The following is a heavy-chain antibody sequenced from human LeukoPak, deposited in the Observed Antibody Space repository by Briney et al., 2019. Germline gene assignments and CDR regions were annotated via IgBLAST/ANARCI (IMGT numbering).Heavy chain of an antibody. CDR1: GGSFSGYY. Sequence: SETLSLTCAVYGGSFSGYYWSWIRQPPGKGLEWIGEINHSGSTNYNPSLKSRVTISVDTSKNQFSLKLSSVTAEDTAVYYCARDESSSWIRVLDYYYLDVWGKGTTVTVSS. CDR2: INHSGST. D-gene: IGHD6-13*01. CDR3: ARDESSSWIRVLDYYYLDV. J-gene: IGHJ6*03. V-gene: IGHV4-34*01.